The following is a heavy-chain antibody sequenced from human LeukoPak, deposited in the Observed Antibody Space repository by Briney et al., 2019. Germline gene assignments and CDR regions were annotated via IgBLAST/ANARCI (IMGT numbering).Heavy chain of an antibody. J-gene: IGHJ6*02. CDR2: IKQDGSEK. Sequence: GGSLRLSCAASGSTFSSYWMSWVRQAPGKGLEWVANIKQDGSEKYYVDSVKGRFTISRDNAKNSLYLQMNSLRAEDTAVYYCARDFYGPYYYYGMDVWGQGTTVTVSS. CDR1: GSTFSSYW. CDR3: ARDFYGPYYYYGMDV. D-gene: IGHD2/OR15-2a*01. V-gene: IGHV3-7*05.